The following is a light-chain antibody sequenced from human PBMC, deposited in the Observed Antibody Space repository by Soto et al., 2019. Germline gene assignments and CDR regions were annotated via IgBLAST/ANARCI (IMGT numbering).Light chain of an antibody. CDR1: SSDIGAYDY. Sequence: QSVLTQPASGSGSPGQSIAISCTGTSSDIGAYDYVSWYQQHPDKAPKLMIYEVSNRPSGVSNRFSGSKSVNTATLTISGLQAEDEADYYCSSHTSSNTRIFGTG. CDR2: EVS. CDR3: SSHTSSNTRI. J-gene: IGLJ1*01. V-gene: IGLV2-14*03.